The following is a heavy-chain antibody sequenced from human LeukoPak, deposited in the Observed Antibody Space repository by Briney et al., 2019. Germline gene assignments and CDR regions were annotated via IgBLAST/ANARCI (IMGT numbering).Heavy chain of an antibody. CDR2: IIPIFGTA. CDR1: VGTFSSYA. V-gene: IGHV1-69*05. Sequence: SVKVSCKASVGTFSSYAISWVRQAPGQGLEWMGRIIPIFGTANYAQKFQGRVTITTDESTSTAYMELSSLRSEDTAVYYCARSRVVISAFDCWLQATMVTLSS. J-gene: IGHJ3*01. D-gene: IGHD3-3*01. CDR3: ARSRVVISAFDC.